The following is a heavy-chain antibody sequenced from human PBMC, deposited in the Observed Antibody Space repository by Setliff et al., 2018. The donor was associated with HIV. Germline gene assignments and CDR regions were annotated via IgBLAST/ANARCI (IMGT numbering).Heavy chain of an antibody. D-gene: IGHD6-19*01. CDR2: MCHNENGVTT. Sequence: LSLTCIVSGGSMDNYYWNWVRQPPGKGPEWIGNMCHNENGVTTNQNPSLKSRVVMYLDRTKSEFSLSLFSATTADTAVYYCARDRGSGWYGYFQQWGQGSQVTVSS. CDR3: ARDRGSGWYGYFQQ. V-gene: IGHV4-59*01. J-gene: IGHJ1*01. CDR1: GGSMDNYY.